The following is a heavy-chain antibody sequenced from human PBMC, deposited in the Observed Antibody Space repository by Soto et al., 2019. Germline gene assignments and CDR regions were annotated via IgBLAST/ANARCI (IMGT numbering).Heavy chain of an antibody. CDR1: GFTFSSYA. V-gene: IGHV3-30-3*01. Sequence: GGSLRLSCAASGFTFSSYAMHWVRQAPGKGLEWVAVISYDGSNKYYADSVKGRFTISRDSSKNTLYLQMNSLRAEDTAVYYCARDSGGYCSGGSCYEGLESHYYYYGMDVWGQGTTVTVSS. CDR2: ISYDGSNK. CDR3: ARDSGGYCSGGSCYEGLESHYYYYGMDV. D-gene: IGHD2-15*01. J-gene: IGHJ6*02.